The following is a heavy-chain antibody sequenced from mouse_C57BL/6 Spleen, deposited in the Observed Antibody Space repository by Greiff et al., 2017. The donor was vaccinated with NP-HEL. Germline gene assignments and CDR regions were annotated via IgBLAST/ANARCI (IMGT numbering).Heavy chain of an antibody. CDR2: FHPYNDDT. CDR3: ARGGRYDGYYVRFAY. Sequence: QVQLKESGAELVKPGASVKMSCKASGYTFTTYPIEWMKQNHGKSLEWIGNFHPYNDDTKNNEKFKGKATLTVEKSSSTVYLELSRLTSDGSAVYYCARGGRYDGYYVRFAYWGQGTLVTVSA. CDR1: GYTFTTYP. V-gene: IGHV1-47*01. J-gene: IGHJ3*01. D-gene: IGHD2-3*01.